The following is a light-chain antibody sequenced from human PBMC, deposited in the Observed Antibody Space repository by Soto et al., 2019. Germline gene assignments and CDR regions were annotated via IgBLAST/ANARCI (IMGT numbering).Light chain of an antibody. CDR1: QSVSSN. CDR2: GAS. Sequence: EIVMTQSPATLSVSPGERATLSCRASQSVSSNLAWYQQKPGQAPRLLIYGASIRATGIPDRFSGSVSGTDFTLTISSLEPEDFAVYCCQQRSNWPLTFGGGTKVDIK. J-gene: IGKJ4*01. CDR3: QQRSNWPLT. V-gene: IGKV3-11*01.